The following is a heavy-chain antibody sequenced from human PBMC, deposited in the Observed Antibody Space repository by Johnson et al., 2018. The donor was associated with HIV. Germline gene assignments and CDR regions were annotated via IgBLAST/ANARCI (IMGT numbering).Heavy chain of an antibody. CDR1: GFTVRSNY. J-gene: IGHJ3*02. CDR2: IYSGGRS. CDR3: ARDVTAGNDAFDI. D-gene: IGHD1-1*01. V-gene: IGHV3-66*02. Sequence: MQLVESGGGVVQPGRSLRLSCAASGFTVRSNYMSWVRQAPGKGLEWVSVIYSGGRSYYADSVKGRLTLSRDNSNNTLYLQMNSLRAEDTAVYYCARDVTAGNDAFDIWGQGTMVTVSS.